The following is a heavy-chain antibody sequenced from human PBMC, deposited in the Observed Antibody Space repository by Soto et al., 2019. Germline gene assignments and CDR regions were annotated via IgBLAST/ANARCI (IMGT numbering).Heavy chain of an antibody. V-gene: IGHV1-69*02. CDR2: IIPILGIA. J-gene: IGHJ4*02. CDR1: GGTFSSYT. D-gene: IGHD6-13*01. CDR3: ARQGYSSSWYLIDY. Sequence: QVQLVQSGAEVKKPGSSVKVSCKASGGTFSSYTISWVRQAPGQGLEWMGRIIPILGIANYAQKFQGRVKITADKSTSTAYMELSSLRSEDTAVYYCARQGYSSSWYLIDYWGQGTLVTVSS.